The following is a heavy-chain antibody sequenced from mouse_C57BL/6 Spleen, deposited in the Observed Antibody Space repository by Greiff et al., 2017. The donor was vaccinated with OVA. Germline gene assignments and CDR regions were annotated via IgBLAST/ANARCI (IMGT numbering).Heavy chain of an antibody. Sequence: EVQLQQSGPGLVKPSQSLSLTCSVTGYSITSGYYWNWIRQFPGNKLEWMGYISYDGSNNYNPSLKNRISIPRDTSKNQFFLNLNSVTTEDTATYYCARAGSSYPYYFDYWGQGTTLTVSS. CDR2: ISYDGSN. V-gene: IGHV3-6*01. J-gene: IGHJ2*01. CDR1: GYSITSGYY. CDR3: ARAGSSYPYYFDY. D-gene: IGHD1-1*01.